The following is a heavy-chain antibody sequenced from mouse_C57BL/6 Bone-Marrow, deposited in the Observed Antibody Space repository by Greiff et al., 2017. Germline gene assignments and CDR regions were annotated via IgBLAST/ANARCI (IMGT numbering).Heavy chain of an antibody. CDR2: IDPEDGET. CDR3: ARGLPPHYYGSSHWYFDV. CDR1: GFNIKDYY. V-gene: IGHV14-2*01. J-gene: IGHJ1*03. D-gene: IGHD1-1*01. Sequence: VQLQQSGAELVKPGASVKLSCTASGFNIKDYYMHWVKQRTEQGLEWIGRIDPEDGETKYAPKFQGKATITADTSANTASLQLSSLTSEDTAVYYCARGLPPHYYGSSHWYFDVWGTGTTVTVSS.